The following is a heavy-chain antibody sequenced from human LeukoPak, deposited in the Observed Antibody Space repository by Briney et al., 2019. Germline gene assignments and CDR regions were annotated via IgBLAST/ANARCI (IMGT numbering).Heavy chain of an antibody. CDR2: INPNSGGT. V-gene: IGHV1-2*02. CDR1: GYTFTGYY. J-gene: IGHJ4*02. CDR3: ARSVRGVTPFDY. Sequence: APVKVSCKASGYTFTGYYMHWVRQAPGQGLEWMGWINPNSGGTNYAQKFQGRVTMTRDTSISTAYMELSRLRSDDTAVYYCARSVRGVTPFDYWGQGTLVTVSS. D-gene: IGHD3-10*01.